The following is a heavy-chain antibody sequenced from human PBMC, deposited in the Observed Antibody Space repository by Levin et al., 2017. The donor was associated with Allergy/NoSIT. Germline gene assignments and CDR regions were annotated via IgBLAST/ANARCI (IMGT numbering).Heavy chain of an antibody. Sequence: SETLSLTCTVSGGSIDSTTYYWGWIRQPPGKGLEWIGCSYYSGATYYNPSLRSRVTISVDTSKNQLSLQLSSVTAADTAVYYCARRSPFGSSHMDVWGQGTTVTVSS. CDR3: ARRSPFGSSHMDV. CDR2: SYYSGAT. CDR1: GGSIDSTTYY. D-gene: IGHD6-13*01. J-gene: IGHJ6*02. V-gene: IGHV4-39*01.